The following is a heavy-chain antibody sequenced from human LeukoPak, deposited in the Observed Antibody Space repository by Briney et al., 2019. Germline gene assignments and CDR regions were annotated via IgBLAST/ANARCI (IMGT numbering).Heavy chain of an antibody. D-gene: IGHD6-19*01. CDR3: ARPRGSSGRGDFDY. Sequence: GASVKVSCKASGYTFTNYGISWVRQAPGQGLEWMGWINAYNGDTNYAQKLQGRVTMTTDTSTSTAYMELRSLRSDDTDVYYCARPRGSSGRGDFDYWGQGTPVTVSS. CDR1: GYTFTNYG. CDR2: INAYNGDT. V-gene: IGHV1-18*01. J-gene: IGHJ4*02.